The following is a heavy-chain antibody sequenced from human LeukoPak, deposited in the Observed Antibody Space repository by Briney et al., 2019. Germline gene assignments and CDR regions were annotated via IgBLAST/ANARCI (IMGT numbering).Heavy chain of an antibody. V-gene: IGHV4-31*03. CDR2: IYYSGST. CDR3: ARGCTSSWYYYFDY. CDR1: GGSISSGGYS. D-gene: IGHD6-13*01. J-gene: IGHJ4*02. Sequence: PSETLSLTCTVSGGSISSGGYSWSWIRQHPGKGLEWIGYIYYSGSTYYNPSLKSRVTISVDTSKNQFSLKLSSVTAADTAVYYCARGCTSSWYYYFDYWGQGTLVTVSS.